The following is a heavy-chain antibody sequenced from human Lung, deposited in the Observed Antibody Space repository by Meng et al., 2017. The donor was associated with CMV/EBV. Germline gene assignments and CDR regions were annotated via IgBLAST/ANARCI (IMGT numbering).Heavy chain of an antibody. D-gene: IGHD3-3*01. V-gene: IGHV3-21*01. CDR2: ISSSSSYI. Sequence: GGSLRLSCAASGFTFSSYSMNWVRQAPGKGLEWVSSISSSSSYIYYADSVKGRFTISRDNAKNSLYLQMNSLRAEDTAVYYCARDYLIVGILEWLPFQRPSSNYYYYYGMDVWGQGTTVTVSS. CDR1: GFTFSSYS. J-gene: IGHJ6*02. CDR3: ARDYLIVGILEWLPFQRPSSNYYYYYGMDV.